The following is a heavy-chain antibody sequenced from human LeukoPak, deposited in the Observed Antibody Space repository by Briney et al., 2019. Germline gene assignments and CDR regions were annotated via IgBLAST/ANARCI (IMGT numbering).Heavy chain of an antibody. CDR1: GFTFSNYG. D-gene: IGHD5-24*01. J-gene: IGHJ3*02. V-gene: IGHV3-30*03. Sequence: PGRSLRLSCSASGFTFSNYGMHWVRQAPGKGLEWVAVISYDGSNKDYTDSVKGRFTISRDNSKNTLYLQMNSLRAEDTAVYYCARDRKKNGYNWDAFDIWGQGTMVTVSS. CDR3: ARDRKKNGYNWDAFDI. CDR2: ISYDGSNK.